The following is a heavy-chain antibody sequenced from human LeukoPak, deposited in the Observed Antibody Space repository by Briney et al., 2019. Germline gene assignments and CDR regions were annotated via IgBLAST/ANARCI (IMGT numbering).Heavy chain of an antibody. V-gene: IGHV3-53*01. J-gene: IGHJ3*02. CDR1: GFTVSSNY. Sequence: GGSLRLSCAASGFTVSSNYMSWVRQAPGKGLEWVSVIYSGGGTYYADSVKGRFTISRDNSKNTLYLQMNSLRAEDTAVYYCARDLPSYDYVWGSYRHDAFDIWGQGTMVTVSS. CDR2: IYSGGGT. CDR3: ARDLPSYDYVWGSYRHDAFDI. D-gene: IGHD3-16*02.